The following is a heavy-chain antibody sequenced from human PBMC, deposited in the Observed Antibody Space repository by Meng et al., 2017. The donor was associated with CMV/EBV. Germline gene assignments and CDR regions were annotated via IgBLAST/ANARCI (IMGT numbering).Heavy chain of an antibody. CDR3: AREAAAGAPDY. Sequence: GESPKISCAASGFTFSSYWMHWVRQAPGKGLVWVSRINSDGSSTSCADSVKGRFTISRDNAKNTLYLQMNSLRAEDTAVYYCAREAAAGAPDYWGQGTLVTVSS. CDR2: INSDGSST. V-gene: IGHV3-74*01. CDR1: GFTFSSYW. D-gene: IGHD6-13*01. J-gene: IGHJ4*02.